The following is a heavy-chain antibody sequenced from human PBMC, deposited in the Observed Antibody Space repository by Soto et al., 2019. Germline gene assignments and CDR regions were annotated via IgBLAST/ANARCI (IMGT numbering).Heavy chain of an antibody. D-gene: IGHD3-10*02. J-gene: IGHJ6*02. CDR2: ISSSGSDI. V-gene: IGHV3-11*01. Sequence: PGGSLRLSCAASGFTFSDYFLTWIRQAPGKGLEWVSCISSSGSDIYYADSVKGRFTISRDNAQNSLYLQMNSLRAEDTAVYYCAGDLFCGMDVWGQGTTVTVSS. CDR3: AGDLFCGMDV. CDR1: GFTFSDYF.